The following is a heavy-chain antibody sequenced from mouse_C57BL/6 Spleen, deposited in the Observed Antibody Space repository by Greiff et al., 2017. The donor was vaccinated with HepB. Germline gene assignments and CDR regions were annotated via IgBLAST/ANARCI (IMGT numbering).Heavy chain of an antibody. J-gene: IGHJ4*01. CDR3: TSAPLYYGNPYYYAMDY. CDR1: GFNIKDDY. Sequence: EVQLQQSGAELVRPGASVKLSCTASGFNIKDDYMHWVKQRPEQGLEWIGWIDPENGDTEYASKFQGKATITADTSSNTAYLQLSSLTSEDTAVYYCTSAPLYYGNPYYYAMDYWGQGTSVTVSS. CDR2: IDPENGDT. V-gene: IGHV14-4*01. D-gene: IGHD2-1*01.